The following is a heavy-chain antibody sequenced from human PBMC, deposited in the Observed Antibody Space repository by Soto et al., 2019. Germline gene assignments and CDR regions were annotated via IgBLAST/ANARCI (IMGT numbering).Heavy chain of an antibody. J-gene: IGHJ6*02. CDR2: ISSSSSYI. CDR1: GFTFSSYS. D-gene: IGHD6-19*01. CDR3: ARSSSGWYYYYYGMDV. Sequence: EVQLVESGGGLVKPGGSLRLSCAASGFTFSSYSMNWVRQAPGKGLEWVSSISSSSSYIYYADSVKGRFTISRDNAKNSLYLQMNSLRAEDTAVYYCARSSSGWYYYYYGMDVWGQGTTVTVSS. V-gene: IGHV3-21*01.